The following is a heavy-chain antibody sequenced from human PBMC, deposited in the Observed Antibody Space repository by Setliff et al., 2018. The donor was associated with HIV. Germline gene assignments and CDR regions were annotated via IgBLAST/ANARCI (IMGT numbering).Heavy chain of an antibody. CDR3: ARVRTIRGHDF. CDR1: GFTFSSYE. J-gene: IGHJ4*02. D-gene: IGHD3-10*01. CDR2: ISSSGTST. V-gene: IGHV3-48*03. Sequence: GGSLRLSCAASGFTFSSYEMNWVRQAPGKGLEWLSYISSSGTSTFYADSVKGRFTISRDNAKISLFLQMNSLRAEDTAVYYCARVRTIRGHDFWGQGTLVTVSS.